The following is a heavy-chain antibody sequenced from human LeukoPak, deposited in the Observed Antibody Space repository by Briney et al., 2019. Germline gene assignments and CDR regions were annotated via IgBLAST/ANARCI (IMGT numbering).Heavy chain of an antibody. J-gene: IGHJ3*02. CDR2: MNPKSGNT. D-gene: IGHD3-22*01. CDR3: ARGMAGWGYYDSSPKYDAFDI. Sequence: ASVKVSCKASGYTFTSYDINWVRQATGQGLEWMGWMNPKSGNTGYAQKFQGRVTMTRNTSISTAYMELSSLRSEDTAVYYCARGMAGWGYYDSSPKYDAFDIWGQGTMVTVSS. V-gene: IGHV1-8*01. CDR1: GYTFTSYD.